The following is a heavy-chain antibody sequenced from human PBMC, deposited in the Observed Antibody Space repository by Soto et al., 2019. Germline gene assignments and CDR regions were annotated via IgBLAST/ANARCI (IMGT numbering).Heavy chain of an antibody. D-gene: IGHD3-3*01. V-gene: IGHV4-59*01. CDR2: IYYSGST. J-gene: IGHJ6*02. CDR1: GGSISSYY. Sequence: SETLSLTCTVSGGSISSYYWSWIRQPPGKGLEWIGYIYYSGSTNYNPSLKSRVTISVDTSKNQFSLKLSPVTAADTAVYYCARVGFWSGFYYYGMDVWGQGTTVTVSS. CDR3: ARVGFWSGFYYYGMDV.